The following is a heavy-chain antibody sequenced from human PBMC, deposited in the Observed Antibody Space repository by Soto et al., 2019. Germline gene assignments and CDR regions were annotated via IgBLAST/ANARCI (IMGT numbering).Heavy chain of an antibody. V-gene: IGHV3-11*01. D-gene: IGHD2-2*01. Sequence: LRLSCAASGFTFSDYYMSWIRQAPGKGLEWVSYISSSGSTIYYADSVKGRFTISRDNAKNSLYLQMNSLRAEDTAVYYCARVVVVVPAVSYWYFDLWGRGTLVTVSS. CDR1: GFTFSDYY. CDR3: ARVVVVVPAVSYWYFDL. CDR2: ISSSGSTI. J-gene: IGHJ2*01.